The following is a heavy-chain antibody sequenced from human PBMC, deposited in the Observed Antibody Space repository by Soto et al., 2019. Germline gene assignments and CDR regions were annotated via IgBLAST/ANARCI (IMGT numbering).Heavy chain of an antibody. CDR1: GGTFINYA. V-gene: IGHV1-69*11. CDR3: ARVVAGNYDFWGGHLDV. Sequence: QVQLVQSGAEVRKPGSSVKISCTTSGGTFINYAINWVRQAPGQGLEWMGGIVPVHDTTSFARRFQDRVTFSADESTSTAFLVLSSLRSEDTAVYYCARVVAGNYDFWGGHLDVWGQGTLVTVSS. D-gene: IGHD3-3*01. CDR2: IVPVHDTT. J-gene: IGHJ4*02.